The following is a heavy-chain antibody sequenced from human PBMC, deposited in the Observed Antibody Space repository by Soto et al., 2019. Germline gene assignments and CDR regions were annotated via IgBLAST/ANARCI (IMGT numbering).Heavy chain of an antibody. Sequence: SETLSLTCTVSGGSISSYYWSWIRQPPGKGLEWIGYIYYSGSTNYNPSLKSRVTISVDTSNNQFSLKLSSVTAADTAVYYCAIGRPQKGGFCCSTSCYSYYYYYMDVWGKGTTVTVSS. J-gene: IGHJ6*03. CDR3: AIGRPQKGGFCCSTSCYSYYYYYMDV. CDR2: IYYSGST. D-gene: IGHD2-2*01. V-gene: IGHV4-59*01. CDR1: GGSISSYY.